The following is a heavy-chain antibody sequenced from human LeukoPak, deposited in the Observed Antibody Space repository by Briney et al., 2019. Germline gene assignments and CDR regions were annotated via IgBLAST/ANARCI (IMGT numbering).Heavy chain of an antibody. D-gene: IGHD5-18*01. V-gene: IGHV3-30*18. CDR1: GFIFSNYG. CDR3: EKELRGYSYGEH. CDR2: ISYDESNK. J-gene: IGHJ1*01. Sequence: GGSLRLSCAASGFIFSNYGMHWVRQAPGKGLGWVAVISYDESNKFYRDSVKGRFTISRDNSKNMLYLQMNSLRAEDTAVYYCEKELRGYSYGEHWGQGILVTVSS.